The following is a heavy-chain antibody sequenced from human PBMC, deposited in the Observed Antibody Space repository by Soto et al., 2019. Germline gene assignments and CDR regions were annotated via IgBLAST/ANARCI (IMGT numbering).Heavy chain of an antibody. V-gene: IGHV1-18*04. CDR1: CYTFTTYD. Sequence: SGEVCFKASCYTFTTYDITWVRQAPGQGLEWMGWISGYNGNTKYAPRLQGRVTLTTETSTSTAYMELRSLTSGDTAVYYCARDSTARLAWFDPWGQGTPVTVSS. CDR2: ISGYNGNT. J-gene: IGHJ5*02. CDR3: ARDSTARLAWFDP. D-gene: IGHD6-6*01.